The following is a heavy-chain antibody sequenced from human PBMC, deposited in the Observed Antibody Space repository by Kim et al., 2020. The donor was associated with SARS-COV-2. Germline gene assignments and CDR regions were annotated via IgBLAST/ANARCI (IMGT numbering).Heavy chain of an antibody. CDR2: MREDGSGI. Sequence: GGSLRLSCVASGINFRNNWLSWVRQPLGKGLEWVAHMREDGSGIDYADSVKGRFTIFRDNAQNSLYLQMNSLRVDDTAVYYCARGHFGLAVWGQGTTVTV. CDR3: ARGHFGLAV. CDR1: GINFRNNW. J-gene: IGHJ6*02. V-gene: IGHV3-7*05.